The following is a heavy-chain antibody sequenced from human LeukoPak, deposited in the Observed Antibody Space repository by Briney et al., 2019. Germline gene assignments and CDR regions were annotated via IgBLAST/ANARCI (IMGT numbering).Heavy chain of an antibody. Sequence: GGALRVSCAASGFTFTNNLMTWFRQAPGRGLEWVANVNEDESEQNYLDFVKGRFTISRDNAKNSVYLQMNNLRVEETAVYYCARGRGWIDPWGQGTLVTVSS. V-gene: IGHV3-7*01. CDR1: GFTFTNNL. CDR2: VNEDESEQ. D-gene: IGHD5-24*01. J-gene: IGHJ5*02. CDR3: ARGRGWIDP.